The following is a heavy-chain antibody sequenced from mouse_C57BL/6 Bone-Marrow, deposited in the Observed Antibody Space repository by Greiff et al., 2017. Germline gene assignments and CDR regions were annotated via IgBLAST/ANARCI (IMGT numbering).Heavy chain of an antibody. J-gene: IGHJ2*01. Sequence: QVQLQQSGAELVKPGASVKISCKASGYAFSSYWMNWVKQRPGKGLEWIGQIYPGDGDTNYNGKFKGKATLTADKSSSTAYMQLSSLTSEDSAVYFCARGGDSTTLFDYWGQGTTLTVSS. CDR3: ARGGDSTTLFDY. CDR2: IYPGDGDT. V-gene: IGHV1-80*01. D-gene: IGHD2-12*01. CDR1: GYAFSSYW.